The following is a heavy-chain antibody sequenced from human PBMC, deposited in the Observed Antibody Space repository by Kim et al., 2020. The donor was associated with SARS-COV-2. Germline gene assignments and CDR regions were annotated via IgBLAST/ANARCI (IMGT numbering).Heavy chain of an antibody. Sequence: GGSLRLSCAASGFTFNTYAMTWVRQAPGKGLEWVSSIASGGGTTFYADSVKGRFTISRDNSKNALYLQMNSLRAEDTAIYYCAKKLSSSGQYFDYWGQGTLVTVSS. CDR3: AKKLSSSGQYFDY. CDR1: GFTFNTYA. V-gene: IGHV3-23*01. CDR2: IASGGGTT. J-gene: IGHJ4*02. D-gene: IGHD3-10*01.